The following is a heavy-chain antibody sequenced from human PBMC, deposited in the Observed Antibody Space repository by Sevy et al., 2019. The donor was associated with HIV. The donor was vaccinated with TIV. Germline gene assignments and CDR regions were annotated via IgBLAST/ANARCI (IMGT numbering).Heavy chain of an antibody. CDR3: ARSGPGYCSGGSCYSDAFDI. CDR1: GFTFSTYN. CDR2: ISSSSSTI. V-gene: IGHV3-48*01. Sequence: GSLRLSCAASGFTFSTYNMNWVRQAPGKGLEWVSYISSSSSTIYHADSVKGRFTISRDNAKNSLYLQMNSLRAEDTAVYYCARSGPGYCSGGSCYSDAFDIWGQGTMVTVSS. D-gene: IGHD2-15*01. J-gene: IGHJ3*02.